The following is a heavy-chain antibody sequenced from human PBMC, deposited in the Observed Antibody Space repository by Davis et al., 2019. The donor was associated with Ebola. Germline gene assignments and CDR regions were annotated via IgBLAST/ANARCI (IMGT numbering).Heavy chain of an antibody. V-gene: IGHV3-30*02. CDR1: GFTFSSYG. CDR2: IRYDGSNK. J-gene: IGHJ6*02. CDR3: AKGSSIAARPSNYYGMDV. D-gene: IGHD6-6*01. Sequence: GESLKISCAASGFTFSSYGMHWVRQAPGKGLEWVAFIRYDGSNKYYADSVKGRFTISRDNSKNTLYPQMNSLRAEDTAVYYCAKGSSIAARPSNYYGMDVWGQGTTVTVSS.